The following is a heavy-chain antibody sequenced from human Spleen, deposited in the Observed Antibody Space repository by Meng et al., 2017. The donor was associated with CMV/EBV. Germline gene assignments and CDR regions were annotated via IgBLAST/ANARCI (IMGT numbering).Heavy chain of an antibody. CDR2: ISSGGANI. Sequence: GGSLRLSCVASGFTFRSYAMSWVRQAPGKGLEWVSGISSGGANIYYGDSVRGRFTISRDNSKNRLYLQMNSLRAEDTALYYCARDSSTSLNYNYGMDVWGQGTTVTVSS. V-gene: IGHV3-23*01. D-gene: IGHD2-2*01. CDR1: GFTFRSYA. CDR3: ARDSSTSLNYNYGMDV. J-gene: IGHJ6*02.